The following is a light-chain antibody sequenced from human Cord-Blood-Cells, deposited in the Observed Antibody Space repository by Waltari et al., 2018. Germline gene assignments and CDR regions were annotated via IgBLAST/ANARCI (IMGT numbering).Light chain of an antibody. V-gene: IGLV2-14*01. Sequence: QSALTQPASVSGSPGQSITISCTGTSSDVGGYNYVSWYQQHPGKAPKHMIYEVSNRPSGVSSRFSGYKSGNTASLTISGLQAEDEADYYCSSYTSSSTPHYVVGTGTKVTVL. CDR2: EVS. CDR1: SSDVGGYNY. CDR3: SSYTSSSTPHYV. J-gene: IGLJ1*01.